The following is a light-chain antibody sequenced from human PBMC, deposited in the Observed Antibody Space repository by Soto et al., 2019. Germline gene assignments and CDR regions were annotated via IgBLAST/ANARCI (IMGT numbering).Light chain of an antibody. CDR1: SDDIGTYDY. Sequence: QSALTQPASVSGSPGQSVTISCTGTSDDIGTYDYVSWYQQQPGRAPKLMMSKVTKRPSEISDRFSGSKSGNTASLTISGLQPEDEAIYYCSSYISDTTHLAFGGGTKVTVL. V-gene: IGLV2-14*01. CDR2: KVT. CDR3: SSYISDTTHLA. J-gene: IGLJ3*02.